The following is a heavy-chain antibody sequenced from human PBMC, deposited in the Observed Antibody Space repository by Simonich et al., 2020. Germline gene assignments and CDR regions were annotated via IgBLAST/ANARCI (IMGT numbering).Heavy chain of an antibody. Sequence: QVQLVQSGAEVKKPGASVKVSCKASGYTFTSYGISWVRQDPGQGVEWMGRISDDNGNTNDAQKLQGRCTMTTDTSTSTAYMELRSLRSDDTAVYYCARASRGTWWYYYFDYWGQGTLVTVSS. D-gene: IGHD2-15*01. CDR2: ISDDNGNT. CDR1: GYTFTSYG. V-gene: IGHV1-18*01. CDR3: ARASRGTWWYYYFDY. J-gene: IGHJ4*02.